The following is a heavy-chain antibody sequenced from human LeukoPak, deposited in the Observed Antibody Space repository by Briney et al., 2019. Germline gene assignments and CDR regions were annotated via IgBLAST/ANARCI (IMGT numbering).Heavy chain of an antibody. V-gene: IGHV4-39*01. J-gene: IGHJ3*02. D-gene: IGHD2-2*01. CDR2: IYYSGST. CDR1: GGSISSSSYY. CDR3: ARRNQNPGYCSSTSCQNAFDI. Sequence: SETLSLTCTVSGGSISSSSYYWGWIRQPPGKGLEWIGSIYYSGSTYYNPSLKSRVTISVDTSKNQFSLKLSSVTAADTAVYYCARRNQNPGYCSSTSCQNAFDIWGQGTMVTVSS.